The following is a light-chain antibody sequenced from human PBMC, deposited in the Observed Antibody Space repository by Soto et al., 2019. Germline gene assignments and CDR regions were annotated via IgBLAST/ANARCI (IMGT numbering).Light chain of an antibody. J-gene: IGKJ5*01. CDR3: QHYDSYSSIA. CDR2: QAS. Sequence: DIQLTQSPSTLSASVGDGVTMACRACQSINAWLAWYHQKPGKAPNLLIYQASTLQIGVPSRFSGSGSGTEFTLTINSLQPDDFATYFGQHYDSYSSIAFGQVTRVVIK. V-gene: IGKV1-5*03. CDR1: QSINAW.